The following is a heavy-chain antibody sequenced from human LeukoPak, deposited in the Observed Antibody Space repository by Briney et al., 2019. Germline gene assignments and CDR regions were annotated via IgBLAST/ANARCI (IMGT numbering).Heavy chain of an antibody. V-gene: IGHV4-59*01. CDR3: ARVTGYMVEDYFDY. CDR1: GGSISRYY. Sequence: SETLSLTCTVSGGSISRYYWSWIRQPPGKGLEWIGYIYYSGSTNYNPSLKSRVTISVDTSKNQFSLRLSSVTAADTAVYYCARVTGYMVEDYFDYWGQGTLVTVSS. CDR2: IYYSGST. D-gene: IGHD6-13*01. J-gene: IGHJ4*02.